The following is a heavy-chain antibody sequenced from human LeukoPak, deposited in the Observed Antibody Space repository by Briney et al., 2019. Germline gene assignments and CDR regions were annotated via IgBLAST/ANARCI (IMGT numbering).Heavy chain of an antibody. CDR3: TRDLGQWLLQGIFFDY. Sequence: SVKVSCKASGYTFTSYGISWVRQAPGQGLEWMGWISAYNGNTNYAQKLQGRVTMTTDTSTSTAYMELRSLRSDDTAVYYCTRDLGQWLLQGIFFDYWGQGTLVTVSS. V-gene: IGHV1-18*01. J-gene: IGHJ4*02. CDR2: ISAYNGNT. CDR1: GYTFTSYG. D-gene: IGHD5-12*01.